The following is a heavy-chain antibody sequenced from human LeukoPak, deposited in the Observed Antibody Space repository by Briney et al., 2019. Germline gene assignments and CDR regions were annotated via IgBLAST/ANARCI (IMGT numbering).Heavy chain of an antibody. J-gene: IGHJ4*02. CDR1: GFTSSSYA. CDR3: ATGPTYYYDSSGYEHFDY. CDR2: ISYDGSNK. Sequence: GGSLRLSCAASGFTSSSYAMHWVRQAPGKGLEWVAVISYDGSNKYYADSVKGRFTISRDNSKNTLYLQMNSLRAEDTAVYYCATGPTYYYDSSGYEHFDYWGQGTLVTVSS. V-gene: IGHV3-30*04. D-gene: IGHD3-22*01.